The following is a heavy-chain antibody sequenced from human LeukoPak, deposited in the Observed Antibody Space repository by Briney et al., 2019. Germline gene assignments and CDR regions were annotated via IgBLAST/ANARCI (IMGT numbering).Heavy chain of an antibody. V-gene: IGHV3-9*01. J-gene: IGHJ4*02. CDR3: AKGVKYYGSGSYYNPLDY. D-gene: IGHD3-10*01. CDR1: GFTFDDYA. Sequence: GGSLRLSCAASGFTFDDYATHWVRQAPGKGLEWVSGISWNSGSIGYADSVKGRFTISRDNAKNSLYLQMNSLRAEDTALYYCAKGVKYYGSGSYYNPLDYWGQGTLVTVSS. CDR2: ISWNSGSI.